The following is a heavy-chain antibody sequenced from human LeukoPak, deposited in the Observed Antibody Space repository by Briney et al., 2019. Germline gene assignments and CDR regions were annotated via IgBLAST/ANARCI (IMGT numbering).Heavy chain of an antibody. J-gene: IGHJ3*02. CDR2: IYTSGST. Sequence: SETLSLTCTVSGGSISSYYWSWIRQPAGKGLEWIGRIYTSGSTNYNPSLKSRVTMSVDTSKNQFSLKLSSVTAADTAVYYCARDQSYYDSSGEKAFDIWGQGTMVTVSS. D-gene: IGHD3-22*01. V-gene: IGHV4-4*07. CDR3: ARDQSYYDSSGEKAFDI. CDR1: GGSISSYY.